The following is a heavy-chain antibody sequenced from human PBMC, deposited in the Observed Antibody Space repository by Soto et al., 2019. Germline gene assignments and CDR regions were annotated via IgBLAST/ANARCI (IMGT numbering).Heavy chain of an antibody. CDR1: GYTFTGYY. J-gene: IGHJ5*02. V-gene: IGHV1-2*04. Sequence: ASVKVSCKASGYTFTGYYMHWVRQAPGQGLEWMGWINPNSGGTNYAQKFQGWVTMTRDTSISTAYMELSRLRSDDTAVYYCAREGAVAAAGTYNWFDPWGQGTLVTLYS. D-gene: IGHD6-13*01. CDR2: INPNSGGT. CDR3: AREGAVAAAGTYNWFDP.